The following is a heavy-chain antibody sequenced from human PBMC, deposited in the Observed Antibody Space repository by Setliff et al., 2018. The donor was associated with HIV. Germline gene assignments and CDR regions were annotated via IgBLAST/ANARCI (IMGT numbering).Heavy chain of an antibody. V-gene: IGHV4-4*07. Sequence: SETLSLTCTVSDSGTYYWSWIRQPAGKGLEWIGRVFPSGSTNYNPYLESRVTVSVDTSKNQFSLKLSSVTAADTAVYYCARGFRAYYYGSGRGNWFDPWGQGTLVTVSS. CDR3: ARGFRAYYYGSGRGNWFDP. CDR1: DSGTYY. D-gene: IGHD3-10*01. CDR2: VFPSGST. J-gene: IGHJ5*02.